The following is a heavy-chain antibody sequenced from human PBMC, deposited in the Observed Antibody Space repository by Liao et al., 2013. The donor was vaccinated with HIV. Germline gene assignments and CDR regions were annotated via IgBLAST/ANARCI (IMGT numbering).Heavy chain of an antibody. V-gene: IGHV4-30-2*01. D-gene: IGHD3-3*01. CDR1: GGSISSGGFS. CDR2: IYYSGST. Sequence: QLQLQESGSGLVKPSQTLSLTCAVSGGSISSGGFSWSWIRQPPGKGLEWIGYIYYSGSTNYAPSLKSRVTISADTSKNQFSLKLTSVTAADTAVYYCARGPSWRGAFDIWGRGTMVTVS. J-gene: IGHJ3*02. CDR3: ARGPSWRGAFDI.